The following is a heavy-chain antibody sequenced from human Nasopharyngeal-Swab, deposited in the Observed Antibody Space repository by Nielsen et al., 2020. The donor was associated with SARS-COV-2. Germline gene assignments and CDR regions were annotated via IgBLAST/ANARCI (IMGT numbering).Heavy chain of an antibody. CDR2: IYSGGSST. J-gene: IGHJ6*02. V-gene: IGHV3-23*03. CDR3: ARDYDFWGYYYGMDV. D-gene: IGHD3-3*01. Sequence: GESLNISCAASGFTFSSYAMSWVRQAPGKGLEWVSVIYSGGSSTYYADSVKGRFTISRDNSKNTLYLQMNSLRAEDTAVYYCARDYDFWGYYYGMDVWGQGTTVTVSS. CDR1: GFTFSSYA.